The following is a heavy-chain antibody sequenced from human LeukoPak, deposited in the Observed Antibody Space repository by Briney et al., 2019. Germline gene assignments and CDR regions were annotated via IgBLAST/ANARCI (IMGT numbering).Heavy chain of an antibody. CDR1: GFTFSNYG. CDR2: ISDSGGDT. D-gene: IGHD3-22*01. J-gene: IGHJ4*02. Sequence: GGSLRLSCAASGFTFSNYGMSWVRQAPGKGLEWVSSISDSGGDTYYAESVKGGVTVSRDNSKNTLYLQLNSVRAADTAVYYCVKRAPYDSPAAYPDHWGQGTLVTVSS. CDR3: VKRAPYDSPAAYPDH. V-gene: IGHV3-23*01.